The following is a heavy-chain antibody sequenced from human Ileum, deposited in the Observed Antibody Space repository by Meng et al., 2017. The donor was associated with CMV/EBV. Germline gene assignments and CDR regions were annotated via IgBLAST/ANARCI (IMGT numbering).Heavy chain of an antibody. Sequence: ASGFTFSRYWMHWARQAPGKGLVWVSRINSDESGTTYADSVKGRFTISRDNAKNTLYLQMNSLRAEDTAVYYCARVALRPHYYFDYWGQGTLVTVSS. CDR2: INSDESGT. D-gene: IGHD3-16*01. CDR3: ARVALRPHYYFDY. V-gene: IGHV3-74*01. J-gene: IGHJ4*02. CDR1: GFTFSRYW.